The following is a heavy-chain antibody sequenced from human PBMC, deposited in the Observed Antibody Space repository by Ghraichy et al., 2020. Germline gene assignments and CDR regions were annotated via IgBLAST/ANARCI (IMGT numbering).Heavy chain of an antibody. V-gene: IGHV3-23*01. J-gene: IGHJ4*02. D-gene: IGHD3-22*01. CDR2: VSSTGENT. CDR3: TKGFYSDTSGTLPPYYFDF. CDR1: GFSFSTYA. Sequence: GEPLNISCAASGFSFSTYAMSWVRQAPGKGLEWLSSVSSTGENTYHTDSVKGRFSISRDNSENTLYLHMNSLRAQDTAIYYCTKGFYSDTSGTLPPYYFDFWGQGTLVTVSS.